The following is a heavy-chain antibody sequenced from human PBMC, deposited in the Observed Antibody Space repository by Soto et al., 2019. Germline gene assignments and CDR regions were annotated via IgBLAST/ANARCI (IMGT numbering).Heavy chain of an antibody. CDR3: ALMALYVTPTPQDI. Sequence: QVQLEQSGDEVKKPGASVKVSCKASGYIFVNYGIAWVRQAPGQGLEWLGWISPYNGNTEYASKVQGRLNLTTDTSTSTAFMDTGSLTPADAAVYYWALMALYVTPTPQDIWSQGATVSVSS. CDR1: GYIFVNYG. CDR2: ISPYNGNT. J-gene: IGHJ6*02. V-gene: IGHV1-18*01. D-gene: IGHD3-16*01.